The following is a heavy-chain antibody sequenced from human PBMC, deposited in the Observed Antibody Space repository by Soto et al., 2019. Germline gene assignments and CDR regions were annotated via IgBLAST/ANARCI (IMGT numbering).Heavy chain of an antibody. CDR3: ARAQFYSGSGNYHNLMFDP. Sequence: PSETLSLTCAVSGGSIGCAGYSWSWVRQPPRGGLDWIGYIYESGTILYNPSLKTRLTISLNWSDKQFSLTLNSVTAADTAVYYCARAQFYSGSGNYHNLMFDPWGQGTQVTVSS. CDR1: GGSIGCAGYS. D-gene: IGHD3-10*01. CDR2: IYESGTI. V-gene: IGHV4-30-2*01. J-gene: IGHJ5*02.